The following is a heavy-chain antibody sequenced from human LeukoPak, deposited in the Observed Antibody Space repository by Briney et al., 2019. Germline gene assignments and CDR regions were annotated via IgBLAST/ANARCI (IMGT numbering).Heavy chain of an antibody. D-gene: IGHD1-26*01. CDR3: ARASGSYLSYNWFDP. CDR1: GFTFSSYA. CDR2: ISYDGSNK. Sequence: GRSLRLSCAASGFTFSSYAMHWVRQAPGKGLEWVAVISYDGSNKYYADSVKGRFTISRDNSKSTLYLQMNSLRAEDTAVYYCARASGSYLSYNWFDPWGQGTLVTVSS. J-gene: IGHJ5*02. V-gene: IGHV3-30-3*01.